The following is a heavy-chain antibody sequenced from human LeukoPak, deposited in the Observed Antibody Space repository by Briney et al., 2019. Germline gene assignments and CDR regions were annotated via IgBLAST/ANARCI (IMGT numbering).Heavy chain of an antibody. CDR3: ARLGGITVAARVNAFDI. CDR2: FIAISSYI. Sequence: AGGSLRLSCAAPGFTFSGYTMNWVRQAPGKGLEWVSSFIAISSYIYYAASVKGRSTISRHNAKISLYLQLTSLRAEDTAVYYCARLGGITVAARVNAFDIWGQGTMVTVSS. V-gene: IGHV3-21*01. CDR1: GFTFSGYT. J-gene: IGHJ3*02. D-gene: IGHD6-19*01.